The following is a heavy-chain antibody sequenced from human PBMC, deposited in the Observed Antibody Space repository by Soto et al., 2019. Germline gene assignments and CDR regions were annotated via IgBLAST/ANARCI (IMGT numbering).Heavy chain of an antibody. CDR3: ARDGPEEYSSGWTYAFDI. CDR1: GYTFTSFY. CDR2: INPSGGSA. J-gene: IGHJ3*02. D-gene: IGHD6-19*01. Sequence: GASVKVSCKASGYTFTSFYLHWVRQAPGQGLEWMGIINPSGGSASYAQKFQGRVTMTRDTSTSTLYMELSSLRSEDTTVYYCARDGPEEYSSGWTYAFDIWGQGTMVTVSS. V-gene: IGHV1-46*01.